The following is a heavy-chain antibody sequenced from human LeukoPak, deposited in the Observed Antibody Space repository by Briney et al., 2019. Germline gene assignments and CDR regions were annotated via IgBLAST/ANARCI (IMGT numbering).Heavy chain of an antibody. J-gene: IGHJ3*02. CDR1: GFTFSSNA. CDR3: AKGIVPAPNGAFDI. CDR2: LSGSGGST. Sequence: PGGSLRLSGAASGFTFSSNAMNWVRQAPGKGLEWVSVLSGSGGSTYYADSVKGRFTISRDNSKNTLYLQMNSLRAEDTAVYYCAKGIVPAPNGAFDIWGQGTMVTVSS. V-gene: IGHV3-23*01. D-gene: IGHD2-2*01.